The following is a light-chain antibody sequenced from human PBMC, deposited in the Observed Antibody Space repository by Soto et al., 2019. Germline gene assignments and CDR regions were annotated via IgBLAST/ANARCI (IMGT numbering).Light chain of an antibody. J-gene: IGKJ5*01. CDR1: QSIGSKY. CDR3: QQYNSSPIT. V-gene: IGKV3-20*01. CDR2: GSL. Sequence: IVLTQAPGTLSLSPGERATLSCRASQSIGSKYLAWYQQKPGQAPRHLIYGSLSRATGIPDRFSGSGSGTDFTLTISRLEPEDFAVYYCQQYNSSPITFGQGTRLEIK.